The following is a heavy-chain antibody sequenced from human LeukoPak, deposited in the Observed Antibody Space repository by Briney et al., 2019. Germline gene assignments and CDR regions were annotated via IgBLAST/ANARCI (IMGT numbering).Heavy chain of an antibody. J-gene: IGHJ4*02. V-gene: IGHV4-34*01. Sequence: SETLSLTCAVYGGSFSGYYWSWIRQPPGKGLEWIGEINHSGSTNYNPSLKSRVTISVDTSKNQFSLKLSSVTAADTAVYYCARSGSYSKEIDYWGQGTLVTVSS. CDR2: INHSGST. D-gene: IGHD1-26*01. CDR3: ARSGSYSKEIDY. CDR1: GGSFSGYY.